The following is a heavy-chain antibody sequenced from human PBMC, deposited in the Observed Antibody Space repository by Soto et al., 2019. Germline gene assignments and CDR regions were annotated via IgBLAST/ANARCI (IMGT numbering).Heavy chain of an antibody. V-gene: IGHV3-13*01. CDR2: IGTAGDT. Sequence: EVQLVESGGGLVQPGGSLRLSCAASGFTFSSYDMHWVRQATGKGLEWVSAIGTAGDTYYPGSVKGRFTISRENAKNSLYLQMNSLRAGDTAVYYCARGPYCSSTSCYLGFDIWGQGTMVTVSS. CDR1: GFTFSSYD. J-gene: IGHJ3*02. D-gene: IGHD2-2*01. CDR3: ARGPYCSSTSCYLGFDI.